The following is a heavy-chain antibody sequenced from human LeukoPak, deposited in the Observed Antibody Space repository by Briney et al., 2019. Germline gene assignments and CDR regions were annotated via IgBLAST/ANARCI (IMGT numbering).Heavy chain of an antibody. V-gene: IGHV3-48*03. Sequence: QTGGSLRLSCAASGFTFSSYEMNWVRQAPGKGLEWVSYISSSGSTIYYADSVKGRFTISRDNAKNSLYLQMNSLRAEDTAVYYCARDKNCGGDCYFRCDCWFDPWGQGTLVTVSS. CDR2: ISSSGSTI. J-gene: IGHJ5*02. CDR1: GFTFSSYE. CDR3: ARDKNCGGDCYFRCDCWFDP. D-gene: IGHD2-21*02.